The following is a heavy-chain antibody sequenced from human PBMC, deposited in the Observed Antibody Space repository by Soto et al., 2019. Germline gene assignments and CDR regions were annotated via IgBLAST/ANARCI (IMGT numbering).Heavy chain of an antibody. V-gene: IGHV4-4*02. D-gene: IGHD2-15*01. Sequence: QVQLQESGPGLVKPSGTLSLTCAVSGGSISSDNWWIWVRQTPGKGLEYMGEIYHTGGTFYNPSRRRRGTLLIDKTNTRFALRLSSVTHADTAVFYCANNAWYGGTCGAAFHIWGHGTTVTVS. CDR2: IYHTGGT. CDR3: ANNAWYGGTCGAAFHI. CDR1: GGSISSDNW. J-gene: IGHJ3*02.